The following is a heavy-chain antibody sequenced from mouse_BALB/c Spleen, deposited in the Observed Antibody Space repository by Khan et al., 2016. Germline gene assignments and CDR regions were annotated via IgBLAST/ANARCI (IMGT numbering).Heavy chain of an antibody. CDR1: GFTFNTNA. CDR3: VRDTPFAY. V-gene: IGHV10S3*01. Sequence: EVQLVETGGGLVQPRGSLKLSCAASGFTFNTNAMNWVRQAPGKGLEWVSRIRSKSNNYAIYYADSVKDRFTISRDDSQSMLYLQMNNLKTEDTAMYYCVRDTPFAYWGQGTLVTVSA. CDR2: IRSKSNNYAI. J-gene: IGHJ3*01.